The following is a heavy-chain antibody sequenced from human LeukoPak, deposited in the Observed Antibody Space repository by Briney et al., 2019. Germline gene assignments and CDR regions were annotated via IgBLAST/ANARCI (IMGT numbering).Heavy chain of an antibody. Sequence: GGSLRLSCAASGFTFSSYAMHWVRQAPGKGLEWVAVISYDGSNKYYADSVKGRFTISRDNSKNTLYLQMNSLRAEDTAVYYCARVLESQSEMTTVSVAGDYYYGMDDWGKGTTVTVSS. V-gene: IGHV3-30*04. CDR1: GFTFSSYA. CDR3: ARVLESQSEMTTVSVAGDYYYGMDD. J-gene: IGHJ6*04. CDR2: ISYDGSNK. D-gene: IGHD4-17*01.